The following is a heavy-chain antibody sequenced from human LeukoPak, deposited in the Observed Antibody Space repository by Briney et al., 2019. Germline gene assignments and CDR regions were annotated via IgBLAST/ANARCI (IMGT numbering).Heavy chain of an antibody. J-gene: IGHJ4*02. Sequence: SETLSLTCTVSGDSISSSHYYWGWIRQSPGTGLEWIGSIYSGGETHYNPSLNSRVTIFLDTSKNRFSLNLISVTATDTAVYYCVRDYSNFVQGDWGQGTLVTVSS. CDR1: GDSISSSHYY. CDR2: IYSGGET. CDR3: VRDYSNFVQGD. V-gene: IGHV4-39*02. D-gene: IGHD4-11*01.